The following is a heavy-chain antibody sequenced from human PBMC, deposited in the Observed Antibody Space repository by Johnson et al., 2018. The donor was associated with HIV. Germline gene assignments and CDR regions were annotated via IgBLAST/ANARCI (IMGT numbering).Heavy chain of an antibody. CDR2: IYSGGTT. V-gene: IGHV3-66*01. CDR1: GFTVSSNY. Sequence: VQVVESGGGLVQPGTSLRLSCATSGFTVSSNYMSWVRQAPGKGLEWVSVIYSGGTTYHADSVKGRFPISRDNSKNTLYLQMNSLRAEDTAVYYCARDRGDMVRGGAAFDIWGQGTMVTVSS. D-gene: IGHD3-10*01. CDR3: ARDRGDMVRGGAAFDI. J-gene: IGHJ3*02.